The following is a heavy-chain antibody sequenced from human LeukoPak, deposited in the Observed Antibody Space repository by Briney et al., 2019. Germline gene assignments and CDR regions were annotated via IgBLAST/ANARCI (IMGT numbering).Heavy chain of an antibody. J-gene: IGHJ5*02. CDR1: GFTFSSYG. CDR3: ARDRDGSGDVFDP. V-gene: IGHV3-66*01. Sequence: PGGSLRLSCAASGFTFSSYGMSWVRQAPGKRLEWVSAIYSSRTTYYADSVKGRFTISRDNSKNTLYLQTNSLRAEDTAVYYCARDRDGSGDVFDPWGQGTLVTVSS. D-gene: IGHD3-10*01. CDR2: IYSSRTT.